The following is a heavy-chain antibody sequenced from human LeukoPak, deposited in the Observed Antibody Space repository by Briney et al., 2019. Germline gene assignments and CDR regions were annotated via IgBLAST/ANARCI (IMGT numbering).Heavy chain of an antibody. CDR3: ATDGAGFDT. Sequence: KAGGSLRLSCAASGFTFNDYYMSWIRQAPGEGLEWLSYINIGGTNTHYADSVKGRFTISRDNAKKSLYLEMNNLRAEDTAVYYCATDGAGFDTWGQGVLVTVSS. V-gene: IGHV3-11*01. J-gene: IGHJ5*02. CDR2: INIGGTNT. CDR1: GFTFNDYY.